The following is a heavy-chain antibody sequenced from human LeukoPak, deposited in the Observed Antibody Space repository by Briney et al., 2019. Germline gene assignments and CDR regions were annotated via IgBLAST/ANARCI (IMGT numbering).Heavy chain of an antibody. V-gene: IGHV1-8*01. CDR2: MNPNSGIT. J-gene: IGHJ6*02. Sequence: SVKVSCKASGYTFTSYDINWVRQATGQGLEWMRCMNPNSGITGYAQKFQGRVTMTRNTSISTAYMELSSLRSEDTAVYYCARYCSSTSCPWYYYYYGMDVWGQGTTVTVSS. CDR3: ARYCSSTSCPWYYYYYGMDV. D-gene: IGHD2-2*01. CDR1: GYTFTSYD.